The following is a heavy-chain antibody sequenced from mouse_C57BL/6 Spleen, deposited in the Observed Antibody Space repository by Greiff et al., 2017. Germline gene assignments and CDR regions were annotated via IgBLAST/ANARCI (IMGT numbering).Heavy chain of an antibody. CDR3: AREELGRDYAMDD. D-gene: IGHD4-1*01. Sequence: EVQLQQSGPELVKPGASVKISCKASGYTFTDYYMNWVKQSHGKSLEWIGDINPNNGGNSYNQKIKGQANLTVDKSSSTAYMELRSLRSEDSGVYCCAREELGRDYAMDDWGQGTSVTVAS. J-gene: IGHJ4*01. V-gene: IGHV1-26*01. CDR1: GYTFTDYY. CDR2: INPNNGGN.